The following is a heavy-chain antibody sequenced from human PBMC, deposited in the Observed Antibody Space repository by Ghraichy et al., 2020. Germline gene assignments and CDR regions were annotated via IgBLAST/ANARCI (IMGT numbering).Heavy chain of an antibody. CDR3: ARAGGQYDFPRKGLDV. V-gene: IGHV5-51*01. J-gene: IGHJ6*02. D-gene: IGHD3-3*01. CDR1: EYTFTDYW. Sequence: GESLNISCKTSEYTFTDYWLGWVRQMPGKGLEWIGFIYPGDSGTRYIPSFQGQVTLSADKSINTAYLQWASLKASDTATYFCARAGGQYDFPRKGLDVWGQGTTLTVSS. CDR2: IYPGDSGT.